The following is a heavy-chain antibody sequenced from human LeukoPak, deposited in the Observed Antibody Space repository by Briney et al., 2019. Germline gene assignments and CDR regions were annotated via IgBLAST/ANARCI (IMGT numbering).Heavy chain of an antibody. CDR1: GGSISLHY. Sequence: SETLSLTCTVSGGSISLHYWSWIRQPPGKGLEWLGYIYFTGSTNYNPSLKSRVTISVDTSKNQFSLKLSSVAAADTAVYYCARGIVVVPAADNWFDPWGQGTLVTVSS. CDR3: ARGIVVVPAADNWFDP. J-gene: IGHJ5*02. D-gene: IGHD2-2*01. V-gene: IGHV4-59*11. CDR2: IYFTGST.